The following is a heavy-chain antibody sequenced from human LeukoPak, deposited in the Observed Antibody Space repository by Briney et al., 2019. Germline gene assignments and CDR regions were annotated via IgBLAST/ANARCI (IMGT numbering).Heavy chain of an antibody. CDR2: IRYSGST. V-gene: IGHV4-30-2*03. J-gene: IGHJ6*03. CDR3: ARHVGRRLRLGDDDYYYMDV. D-gene: IGHD3-16*01. Sequence: PSQTLSLTCEVSGDSLSSGGYSWSWIRQPPGKGLEWIGYIRYSGSTYYNPSLKSRVTISVDTSKNQFSLKLSSVTAADTAVYYCARHVGRRLRLGDDDYYYMDVWGKGTTVTISS. CDR1: GDSLSSGGYS.